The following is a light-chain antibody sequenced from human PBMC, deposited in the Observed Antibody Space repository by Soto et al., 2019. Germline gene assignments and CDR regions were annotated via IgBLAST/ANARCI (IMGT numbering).Light chain of an antibody. V-gene: IGLV2-14*01. Sequence: QSVLAPPASVSGSPGQSITISCTGTSSDVGGYNYVSSYQQHPGKAPKLMIYEVSNRPSGVSNRFSGSKSGNTASLTISGLQAEDEADYYCSSYTSSSTLYVFGTGTKVTGL. CDR2: EVS. CDR1: SSDVGGYNY. J-gene: IGLJ1*01. CDR3: SSYTSSSTLYV.